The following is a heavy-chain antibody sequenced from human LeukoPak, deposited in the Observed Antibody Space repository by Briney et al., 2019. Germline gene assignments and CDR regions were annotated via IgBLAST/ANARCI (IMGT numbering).Heavy chain of an antibody. CDR3: VRGGFNGN. D-gene: IGHD2-8*01. Sequence: GGSLRLSCAASGFTFSSYWMHWVRQAPGKGLVWVSRIETDGTGAVYADAVEGRFTISRDNAKNMLYLQMNSLRAEDTALYYCVRGGFNGNWGQGTLVTVSS. J-gene: IGHJ4*02. V-gene: IGHV3-74*03. CDR2: IETDGTGA. CDR1: GFTFSSYW.